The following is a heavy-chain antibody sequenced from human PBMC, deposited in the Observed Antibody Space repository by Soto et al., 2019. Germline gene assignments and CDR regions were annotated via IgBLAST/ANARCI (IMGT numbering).Heavy chain of an antibody. CDR2: ISSSSSTI. CDR3: ARERGYTPYYFDY. V-gene: IGHV3-48*01. Sequence: GGSLRLSCAASGFTFSSYSMNWVRQAPGKGLEWVSYISSSSSTIYYADSVKGRFTISRDNAKNSLYLQMNSLRAEDTAVYYCARERGYTPYYFDYWGQGTLVTVSS. CDR1: GFTFSSYS. D-gene: IGHD6-13*01. J-gene: IGHJ4*02.